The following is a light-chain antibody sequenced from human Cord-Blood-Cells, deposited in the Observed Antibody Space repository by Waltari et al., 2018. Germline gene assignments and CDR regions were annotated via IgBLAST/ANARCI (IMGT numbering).Light chain of an antibody. J-gene: IGLJ3*02. CDR2: LNSDGSH. V-gene: IGLV4-69*01. CDR1: SGHGSYA. CDR3: QTWGTGIRV. Sequence: QLVLPQSPSASASLRPSVKLTCPLRSGHGSYALAWHQQQPEKGPRYLMKLNSDGSHSKGDGIPDRFSGSSSGAERYLTISSLQSEDEADYYCQTWGTGIRVFGGGTKLTVL.